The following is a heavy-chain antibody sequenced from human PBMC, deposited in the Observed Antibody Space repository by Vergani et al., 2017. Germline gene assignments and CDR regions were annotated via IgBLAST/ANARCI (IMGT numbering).Heavy chain of an antibody. CDR3: ARDDARDQLLRWGMDV. J-gene: IGHJ6*02. Sequence: QVQLVQSGAELKKPGASVRVSCKASGYTFSDYYIHWVRQAPGQGPGWLGWMNPDDGDTMYAEKFKGRVTMTRVTSLSTGYMDLTRLTSDATAVYYCARDDARDQLLRWGMDVWGQETTVTVSS. CDR2: MNPDDGDT. CDR1: GYTFSDYY. V-gene: IGHV1-2*02. D-gene: IGHD2-2*01.